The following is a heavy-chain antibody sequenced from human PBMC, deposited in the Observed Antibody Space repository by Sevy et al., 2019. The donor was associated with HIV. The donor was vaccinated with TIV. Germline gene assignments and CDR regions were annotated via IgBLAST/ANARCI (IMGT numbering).Heavy chain of an antibody. CDR3: ARQSNQFDILTGHSAFDP. Sequence: SETLSLTCSVSGYYVTSGYYWNWIRQSPGKGLEWIGSIDHSGGTGDTYYNPSLMGRVTISVDTSKNQFSLKRNSVTDEDTAVYFGARQSNQFDILTGHSAFDPWGQGTLVTVSS. J-gene: IGHJ5*02. CDR1: GYYVTSGYY. V-gene: IGHV4-38-2*01. CDR2: IDHSGGTGDT. D-gene: IGHD3-9*01.